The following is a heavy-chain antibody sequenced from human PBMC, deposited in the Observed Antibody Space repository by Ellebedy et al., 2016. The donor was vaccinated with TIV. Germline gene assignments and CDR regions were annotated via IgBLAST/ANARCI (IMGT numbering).Heavy chain of an antibody. D-gene: IGHD6-19*01. J-gene: IGHJ6*02. Sequence: GESLKISCAASGFTFNSYELNWVRQDPGQGLEWVSYISSGGSTIHYADSVKGRFTISRDNAKNSLYLQMNSLGADDTAVYYCARDRRDGGWYYGMDVWGQGTTVTVSS. CDR3: ARDRRDGGWYYGMDV. V-gene: IGHV3-48*03. CDR1: GFTFNSYE. CDR2: ISSGGSTI.